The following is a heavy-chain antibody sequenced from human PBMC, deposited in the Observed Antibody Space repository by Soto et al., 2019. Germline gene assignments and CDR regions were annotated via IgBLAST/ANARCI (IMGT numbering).Heavy chain of an antibody. CDR1: GDSISSYY. CDR3: ALRSMAVVPEY. Sequence: QVQLQESDPGLVKPSETLSLTCAVSGDSISSYYCMWIRQPPGKGLESIGYLYYGRSANYNPSLKRRVTLSVDKSTNQCSLTLSSMTAADTAVYYCALRSMAVVPEYWGQGTLVTVSS. D-gene: IGHD3-22*01. CDR2: LYYGRSA. J-gene: IGHJ4*02. V-gene: IGHV4-59*01.